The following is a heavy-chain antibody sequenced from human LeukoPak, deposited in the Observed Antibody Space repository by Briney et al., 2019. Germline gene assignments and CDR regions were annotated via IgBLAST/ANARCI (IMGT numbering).Heavy chain of an antibody. CDR2: IYPGDSDT. CDR1: GYSFTSYW. V-gene: IGHV5-51*01. J-gene: IGHJ4*02. CDR3: ARPFAAVAGTLPYDYD. D-gene: IGHD6-19*01. Sequence: KPGESLKICCKGSGYSFTSYWIGWVRQMPGKGLELMGIIYPGDSDTRYSTSFQGQVTISADKSISTAYLQWSSLKASDTAMYYCARPFAAVAGTLPYDYDWGQGTLVTVSS.